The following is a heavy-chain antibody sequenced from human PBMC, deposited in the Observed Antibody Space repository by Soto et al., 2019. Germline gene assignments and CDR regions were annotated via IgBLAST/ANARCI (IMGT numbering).Heavy chain of an antibody. CDR2: INAGNGNT. J-gene: IGHJ5*02. V-gene: IGHV1-3*01. CDR1: GYTFTSYA. Sequence: ASVKVSCKASGYTFTSYAMRWVRQAPGQRLEWMGWINAGNGNTKYSQKFQGRVTITRDTSASTAYMELSSLRSEDTAVYYCARGPLRFLEWSNWFDPWGQGTLVTVSS. D-gene: IGHD3-3*01. CDR3: ARGPLRFLEWSNWFDP.